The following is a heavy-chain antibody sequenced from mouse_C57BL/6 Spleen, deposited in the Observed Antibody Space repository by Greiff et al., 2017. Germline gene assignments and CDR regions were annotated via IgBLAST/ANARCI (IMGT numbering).Heavy chain of an antibody. J-gene: IGHJ3*01. CDR1: GYTFTSYW. CDR3: ARREGDGCYFAY. Sequence: QVQLQQPGAELVRPGSSVKLSCKASGYTFTSYWMHWVKQRPIQGLEWIGNIDSSDSETHYNQKFKDKATLTVDKTYSTAYMQLSSLTSEDSAVYYCARREGDGCYFAYWGQGTLVTVSA. V-gene: IGHV1-52*01. CDR2: IDSSDSET. D-gene: IGHD2-3*01.